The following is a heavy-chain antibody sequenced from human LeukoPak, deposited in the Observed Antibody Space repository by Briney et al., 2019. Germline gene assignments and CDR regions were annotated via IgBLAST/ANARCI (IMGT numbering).Heavy chain of an antibody. Sequence: GASVKVSCKASGGTFSSYAISWVRQAPGKGLEWMGGFDPEDGETIYAQKFQGRVTMTEDTSTDTAYMELSSLRSEDTAVYYCATDPRIVGATSDAFDIWGQGTMVTVSS. J-gene: IGHJ3*02. CDR2: FDPEDGET. CDR1: GGTFSSYA. V-gene: IGHV1-24*01. D-gene: IGHD1-26*01. CDR3: ATDPRIVGATSDAFDI.